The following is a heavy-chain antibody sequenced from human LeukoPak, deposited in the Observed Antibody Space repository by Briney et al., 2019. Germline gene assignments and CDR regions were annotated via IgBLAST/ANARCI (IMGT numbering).Heavy chain of an antibody. CDR2: IIPIFGTA. CDR1: GGTFSSYA. Sequence: SVKVTCKASGGTFSSYAISWVRQAPGQGLEWMGGIIPIFGTANYAQKFQGRVTITTDESTSTAYMELSSLRSEDTAVYYCARGGDYGDYTYYYYYMDVWGKGTTVTVSS. J-gene: IGHJ6*03. V-gene: IGHV1-69*05. D-gene: IGHD4-17*01. CDR3: ARGGDYGDYTYYYYYMDV.